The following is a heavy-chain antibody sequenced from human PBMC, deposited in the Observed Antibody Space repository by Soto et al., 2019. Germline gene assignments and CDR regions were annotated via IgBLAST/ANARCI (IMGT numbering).Heavy chain of an antibody. CDR2: ISYDGSNK. V-gene: IGHV3-30-3*01. D-gene: IGHD3-10*01. Sequence: QVQLVESGGGVVQPGRSLTLSCAASGFTFRTYAMHWVRQAPGKGLEWVAVISYDGSNKFYADSVEGRFTISRDNSKNTVYLQMNSLRAEDTAVYYCARASGASVWFGEPQPYGMDVWGQGTTVTVSS. CDR3: ARASGASVWFGEPQPYGMDV. CDR1: GFTFRTYA. J-gene: IGHJ6*02.